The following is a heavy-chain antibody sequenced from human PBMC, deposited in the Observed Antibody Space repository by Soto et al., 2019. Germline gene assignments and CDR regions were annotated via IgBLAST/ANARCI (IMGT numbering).Heavy chain of an antibody. V-gene: IGHV4-59*01. CDR2: IYYSGST. Sequence: SETLSLTCTVAGGSISSYYWSWIRQPPGKGLEWIGYIYYSGSTNYNPSLKSRVTISVDTSKNQFSLKLSSVTAADTAVYYCARGLGSTSLLTSYYFDYWGQGTLVTVSS. D-gene: IGHD2-2*01. CDR3: ARGLGSTSLLTSYYFDY. CDR1: GGSISSYY. J-gene: IGHJ4*02.